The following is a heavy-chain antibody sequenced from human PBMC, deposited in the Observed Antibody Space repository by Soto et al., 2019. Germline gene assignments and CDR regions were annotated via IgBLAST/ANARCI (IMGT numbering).Heavy chain of an antibody. CDR3: ARQDLRYPFDP. CDR2: IYYSGST. V-gene: IGHV4-39*01. J-gene: IGHJ5*02. CDR1: GGSISSSSYY. D-gene: IGHD3-9*01. Sequence: QLQLQESGPGLVKPSETLSLTCTVSGGSISSSSYYWGWIRQPPGKGLEWIGSIYYSGSTYYNPSLKRRVTISVDTSKNQFSLKLSSVTAADTAVYYCARQDLRYPFDPWGQGTLVTVSS.